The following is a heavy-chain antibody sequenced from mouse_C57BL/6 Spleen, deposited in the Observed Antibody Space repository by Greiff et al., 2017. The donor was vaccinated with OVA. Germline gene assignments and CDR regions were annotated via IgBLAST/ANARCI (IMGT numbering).Heavy chain of an antibody. J-gene: IGHJ2*01. CDR1: GYTFTSYW. CDR3: ARRAQATYFDY. Sequence: QVQLKQPGAELVRPGTSVKLSCKASGYTFTSYWMHWVKQRPGQGLEWIGVIDPSDSYTKYNQKFKGKATLTVDTSSSTAYMQLSSLTSEDSAVYYCARRAQATYFDYWGQGTTLTVSS. CDR2: IDPSDSYT. V-gene: IGHV1-59*01. D-gene: IGHD3-2*02.